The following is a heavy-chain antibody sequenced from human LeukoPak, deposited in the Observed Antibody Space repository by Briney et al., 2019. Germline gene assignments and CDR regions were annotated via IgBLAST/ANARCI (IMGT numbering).Heavy chain of an antibody. D-gene: IGHD6-6*01. CDR1: GFTFSDYY. CDR2: ISSSGSTI. V-gene: IGHV3-11*01. J-gene: IGHJ6*03. Sequence: GGSLRLSCAASGFTFSDYYMSWIRQAPGKGLEWVSYISSSGSTIYYADSVKGRFTISRDNAKNSLYLQMNSLRAEDTAVYYCARSIAARLYYYYYMDVWGKGTTVTVSS. CDR3: ARSIAARLYYYYYMDV.